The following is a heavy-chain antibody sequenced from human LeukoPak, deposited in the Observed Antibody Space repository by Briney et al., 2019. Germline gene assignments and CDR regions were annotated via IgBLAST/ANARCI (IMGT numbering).Heavy chain of an antibody. J-gene: IGHJ4*02. CDR2: IIPIFGTA. CDR3: ARESDCSSTSCQTDY. CDR1: GGTFSSYA. Sequence: SVKVSCKASGGTFSSYAISWVRQAPGQGLEWVGGIIPIFGTANYAQKFQGRVTITTDESTSTAYMELSSLRSEDTAVYYCARESDCSSTSCQTDYWGQGTLVTVSS. D-gene: IGHD2-2*01. V-gene: IGHV1-69*05.